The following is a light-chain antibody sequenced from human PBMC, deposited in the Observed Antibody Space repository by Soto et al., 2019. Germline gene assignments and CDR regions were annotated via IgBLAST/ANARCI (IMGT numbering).Light chain of an antibody. V-gene: IGLV1-51*01. CDR2: DSN. Sequence: QSVLTQPPSVSAAPGQKVTISCSGSTYNIGNNYVSWYQQLPGTAPKLLIYDSNKRPSGIPDRFSGSKSGTSATLGITGLQTGDEADYYCGTWDSSLSAAVFGGGTKVTVL. CDR1: TYNIGNNY. CDR3: GTWDSSLSAAV. J-gene: IGLJ2*01.